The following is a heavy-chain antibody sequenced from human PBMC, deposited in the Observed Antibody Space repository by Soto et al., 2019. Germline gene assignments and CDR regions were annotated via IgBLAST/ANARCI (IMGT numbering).Heavy chain of an antibody. CDR2: IYHSGST. V-gene: IGHV4-4*02. CDR1: GGSISSSNW. Sequence: SETLSLTCAVSGGSISSSNWWSWVRQPPGKGLEWIGEIYHSGSTNYNPSLKSRVTISVDKSKNQFSLKLSSVTAADTAVYYCASMVRGVIKAYYYGMDVWGQGTTLTVSS. D-gene: IGHD3-10*01. J-gene: IGHJ6*02. CDR3: ASMVRGVIKAYYYGMDV.